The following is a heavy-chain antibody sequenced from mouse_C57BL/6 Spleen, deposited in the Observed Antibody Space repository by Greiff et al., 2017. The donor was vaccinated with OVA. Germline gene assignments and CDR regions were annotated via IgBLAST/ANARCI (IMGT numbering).Heavy chain of an antibody. V-gene: IGHV2-5*01. CDR3: AKAEKFITTVVADFDV. CDR1: GFSLTSYG. CDR2: IWRGGST. J-gene: IGHJ1*03. Sequence: VQLQQSGPGLVQPSQSLSITCTVSGFSLTSYGVHWVRQSPGKGLEWLGVIWRGGSTDYNAAFMSRLSITKDNSKSQVFFKMNSLQADDTAIYYCAKAEKFITTVVADFDVWGTGTTVTVSS. D-gene: IGHD1-1*01.